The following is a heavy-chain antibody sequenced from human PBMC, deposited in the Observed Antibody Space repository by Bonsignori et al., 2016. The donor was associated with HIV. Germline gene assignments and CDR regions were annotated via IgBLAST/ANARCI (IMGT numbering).Heavy chain of an antibody. V-gene: IGHV4-34*01. Sequence: WIRQPPGKGLEWIGEINHSGTTTYSPSLKSRVTISVDTSKNQFSLNLISVTAADTAIYYCAREGRAVVVPVGMRDFYYYMDVWGKGTTVTVSS. D-gene: IGHD2-2*01. CDR2: INHSGTT. J-gene: IGHJ6*03. CDR3: AREGRAVVVPVGMRDFYYYMDV.